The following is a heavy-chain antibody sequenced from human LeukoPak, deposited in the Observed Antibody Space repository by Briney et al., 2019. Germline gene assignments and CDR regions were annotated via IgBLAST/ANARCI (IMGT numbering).Heavy chain of an antibody. Sequence: SETLSLTCTVSGGSISSSSYYWGWIRQPPGRGLEWIGSIYYSGSTYYNPSLKSRVTISVDTSKNQFSLKLSSVTAADTAVYYCAGIPQYYYDSSGPHPFDPWGQGTLVTVSS. D-gene: IGHD3-22*01. CDR1: GGSISSSSYY. CDR2: IYYSGST. V-gene: IGHV4-39*01. J-gene: IGHJ5*02. CDR3: AGIPQYYYDSSGPHPFDP.